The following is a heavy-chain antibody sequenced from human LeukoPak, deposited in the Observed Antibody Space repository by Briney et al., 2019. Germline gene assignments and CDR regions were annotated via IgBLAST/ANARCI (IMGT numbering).Heavy chain of an antibody. D-gene: IGHD3-22*01. Sequence: GESLKISCKGSGYSFTSYWISWVRQMPGKGLEWMGRIDPSDSYTNYSPSFRGHVTISADKSISTAYLQWSSLKASDTAMYYCARLAYYYDSSGYYYVLGFDYWGQGTLVTVSS. CDR1: GYSFTSYW. V-gene: IGHV5-10-1*01. J-gene: IGHJ4*02. CDR3: ARLAYYYDSSGYYYVLGFDY. CDR2: IDPSDSYT.